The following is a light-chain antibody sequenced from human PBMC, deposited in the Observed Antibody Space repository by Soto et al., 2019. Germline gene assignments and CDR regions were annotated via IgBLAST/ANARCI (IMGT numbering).Light chain of an antibody. Sequence: TRCPSTLSVSPWEQATLSCRVSQSITTNLAWYQQKPGQAPRLLIYGTSSRATGIPDRFSGSGSGTDFTLTISRLEPEDFAVYYCQQYGNSPITFGQGTRLEIK. V-gene: IGKV3-20*01. CDR1: QSITTN. CDR3: QQYGNSPIT. J-gene: IGKJ5*01. CDR2: GTS.